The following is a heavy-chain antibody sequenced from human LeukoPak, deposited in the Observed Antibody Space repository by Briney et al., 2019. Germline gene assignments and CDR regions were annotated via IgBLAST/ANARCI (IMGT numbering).Heavy chain of an antibody. Sequence: SETLSLTCTVSGGSISSSSYYWGWIRQPPGQGLEWIGSIYYSGSTYYNPSLKSRVTISVDTSKNQFSLKLSSVIAADTAVYYCARDTHDYSRPGVPFDYWGQGTLVTVSS. CDR3: ARDTHDYSRPGVPFDY. J-gene: IGHJ4*02. CDR1: GGSISSSSYY. CDR2: IYYSGST. V-gene: IGHV4-39*07. D-gene: IGHD4-11*01.